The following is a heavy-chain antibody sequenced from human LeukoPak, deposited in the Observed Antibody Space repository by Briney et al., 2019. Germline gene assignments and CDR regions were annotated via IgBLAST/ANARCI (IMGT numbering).Heavy chain of an antibody. J-gene: IGHJ4*02. CDR3: AKDPAVSTDY. CDR2: IRYDGSNK. CDR1: GFTFSSYG. Sequence: GGSLRLSCAASGFTFSSYGMHWVRQAPGKGLEWVAFIRYDGSNKYYADSVKGRFTISRDNSKNTLYLQMNSLKAEDTAVYYCAKDPAVSTDYWGQGTLVTVSS. V-gene: IGHV3-30*02. D-gene: IGHD4-17*01.